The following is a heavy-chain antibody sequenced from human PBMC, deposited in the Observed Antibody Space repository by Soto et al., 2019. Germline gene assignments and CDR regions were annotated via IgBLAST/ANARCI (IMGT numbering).Heavy chain of an antibody. CDR3: ARDPPNFYYYGMDV. V-gene: IGHV3-48*02. Sequence: GGSLRLSCIASGFTLSTYSMTWVRQAPGKGLEWLSYISKSSTTINYAHSVKGRFTISRDNAKNSVYLEMSSLRDEDSAVYYCARDPPNFYYYGMDVWGQGPTVTV. J-gene: IGHJ6*02. CDR2: ISKSSTTI. CDR1: GFTLSTYS.